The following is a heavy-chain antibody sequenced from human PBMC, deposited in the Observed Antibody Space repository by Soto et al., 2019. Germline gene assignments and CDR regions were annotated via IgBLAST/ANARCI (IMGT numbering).Heavy chain of an antibody. V-gene: IGHV5-51*01. CDR2: IYPGDSDT. CDR3: GGDYCGGKGSQSLLAP. J-gene: IGHJ4*02. D-gene: IGHD2-21*01. CDR1: GYSFTSYW. Sequence: GESLKISCKGSGYSFTSYWIGWVRQMPGKGLEWMGIIYPGDSDTRYSPSFQGQVTISADKSINTAYLQWSSLNASDTAMYYCGGDYCGGKGSQSLLAPGGQEPWVTVP.